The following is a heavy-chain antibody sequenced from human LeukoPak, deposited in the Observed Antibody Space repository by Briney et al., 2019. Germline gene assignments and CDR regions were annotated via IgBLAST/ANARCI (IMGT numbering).Heavy chain of an antibody. CDR2: ISGSGGST. CDR1: GFTFSSYA. Sequence: GGSLRLSCAASGFTFSSYAMNWVRQAPGKGLEWVSAISGSGGSTYYADSVKGRFTFSRDNSKNTLYLQMNTLRAEDTAVYYCTRGVVPAAMRYWYFDLWGRGTLVTVSS. D-gene: IGHD2-2*01. J-gene: IGHJ2*01. CDR3: TRGVVPAAMRYWYFDL. V-gene: IGHV3-23*01.